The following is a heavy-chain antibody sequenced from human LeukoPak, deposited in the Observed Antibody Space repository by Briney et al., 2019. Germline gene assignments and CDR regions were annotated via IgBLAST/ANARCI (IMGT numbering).Heavy chain of an antibody. Sequence: GGSLRLSCAASGFTFSSYAMHWVRQAPGKGLEWVAVISYDGSNKYYADSVKGRFTISRDNSKNTLYLQMNSLRAEDTAVYYCAREMSVGSGQYAFDIRGQGTMVTVSS. D-gene: IGHD2-15*01. V-gene: IGHV3-30*04. CDR3: AREMSVGSGQYAFDI. CDR1: GFTFSSYA. CDR2: ISYDGSNK. J-gene: IGHJ3*02.